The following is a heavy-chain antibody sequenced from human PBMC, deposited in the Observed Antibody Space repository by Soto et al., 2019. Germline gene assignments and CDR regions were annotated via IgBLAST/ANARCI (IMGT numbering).Heavy chain of an antibody. J-gene: IGHJ4*02. D-gene: IGHD2-15*01. CDR3: ATLDTAEIQTAAD. V-gene: IGHV3-7*01. Sequence: ETLSLTCTVSGGSISSYYWSWVRHAPGKGLEWVAMINRGASGTHYVDSVKGRFTISRDNAKNSLYLQMNSLRVEDTAVYYCATLDTAEIQTAADWGQGTLVTVSS. CDR1: GGSISSYY. CDR2: INRGASGT.